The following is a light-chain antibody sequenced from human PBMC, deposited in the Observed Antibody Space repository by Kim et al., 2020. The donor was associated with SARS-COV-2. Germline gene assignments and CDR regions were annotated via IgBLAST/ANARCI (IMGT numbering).Light chain of an antibody. J-gene: IGKJ1*01. CDR3: QQDYNLRAGT. CDR1: HIVSSSY. Sequence: ERGTVSVTASHIVSSSYLPWYQQNPAQAPRLLIYGASTRATGIPARFSGSGSGTDFTLTISSLQPEDFAVYYCQQDYNLRAGTFGQGTKVDIK. V-gene: IGKV3D-7*01. CDR2: GAS.